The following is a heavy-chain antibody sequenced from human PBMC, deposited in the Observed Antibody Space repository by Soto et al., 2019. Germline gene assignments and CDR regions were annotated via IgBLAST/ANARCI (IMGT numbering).Heavy chain of an antibody. Sequence: WASVKVSCKASGGTFSTHAIIWVRQAPGHGLEWMGGIIPISDTKYNPSFQGQVTISADKSITTTYLQWSSLKASDTAIYYCAASIFYYGMDVWGQGTTVTVSS. CDR2: IIPISDT. CDR1: GGTFSTHA. CDR3: AASIFYYGMDV. V-gene: IGHV1-69*06. J-gene: IGHJ6*02.